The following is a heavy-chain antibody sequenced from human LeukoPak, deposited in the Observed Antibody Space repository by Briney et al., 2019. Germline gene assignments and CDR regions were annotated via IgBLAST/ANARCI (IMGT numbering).Heavy chain of an antibody. D-gene: IGHD2-15*01. V-gene: IGHV3-53*01. CDR1: GFTVSSNY. Sequence: PGGSLRLSCAASGFTVSSNYMSWVRQAPGKGLEWVSVIYSGGSTYYADSVRGRFTISRDNSKNTLYLQMNSLRAEDTAVYYCARGRSGGYFDYWGQGTLVTVSS. CDR2: IYSGGST. J-gene: IGHJ4*02. CDR3: ARGRSGGYFDY.